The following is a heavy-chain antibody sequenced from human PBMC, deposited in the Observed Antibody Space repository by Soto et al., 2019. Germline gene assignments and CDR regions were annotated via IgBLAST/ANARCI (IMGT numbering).Heavy chain of an antibody. V-gene: IGHV3-30-3*01. CDR2: ISYDGSNK. D-gene: IGHD6-19*01. CDR1: GFTFSSYA. CDR3: ARDDSSGWNYYYYSMDV. J-gene: IGHJ6*02. Sequence: GGSLRLSCAASGFTFSSYAMHWVRQAPGKGLEWVAVISYDGSNKYYADSVKGRFTISRDNSKNTLYLQMNSLRAEDTAVYYCARDDSSGWNYYYYSMDVCDQGTTVTVSS.